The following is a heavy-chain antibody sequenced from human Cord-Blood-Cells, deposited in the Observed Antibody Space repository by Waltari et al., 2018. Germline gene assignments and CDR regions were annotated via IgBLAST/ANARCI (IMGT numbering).Heavy chain of an antibody. J-gene: IGHJ4*02. V-gene: IGHV4-34*01. D-gene: IGHD2-21*01. CDR2: TDHSGST. CDR3: ASLVIGAY. CDR1: GWSFCLYY. Sequence: AQLQQWGAGLFKPPEPLSLPRAVYGWSFCLYYWIWIRQPPGKGLEWIGETDHSGSTNYNPSLRSRVTISVDTSKNQFSLKLSSVTAADTAVYYCASLVIGAYWGQGTLVTVSS.